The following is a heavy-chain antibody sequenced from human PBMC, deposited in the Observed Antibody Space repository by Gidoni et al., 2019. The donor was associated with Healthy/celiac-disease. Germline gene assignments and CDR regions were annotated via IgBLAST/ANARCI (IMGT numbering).Heavy chain of an antibody. CDR3: AKPGIAAAAYNWFDP. CDR1: GFTFSRYA. D-gene: IGHD6-13*01. Sequence: EVQLLESGGGLVQPGGSLRLSCAASGFTFSRYAMSWVRQAPGKGLEWVSAISGSGGGTYYADSVKGRFTISRDNSKNTLYLQMNSLRAEDTAVYYCAKPGIAAAAYNWFDPWGQGTLVTVSS. CDR2: ISGSGGGT. V-gene: IGHV3-23*01. J-gene: IGHJ5*02.